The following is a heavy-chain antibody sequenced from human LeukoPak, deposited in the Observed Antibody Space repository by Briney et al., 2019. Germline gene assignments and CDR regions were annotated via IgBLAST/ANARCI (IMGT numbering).Heavy chain of an antibody. V-gene: IGHV4-59*06. J-gene: IGHJ4*02. CDR3: ARVASSYSSSWPSFDY. Sequence: PSETLSLTCTVSGGSISSYYWSWIRQHPGKGLEWIGYIYYSGSTYYNPSLKSRVTISVDTSKNQFSLKLSSVTAADTAVYYCARVASSYSSSWPSFDYWGQGTLVTVSS. CDR2: IYYSGST. CDR1: GGSISSYY. D-gene: IGHD6-13*01.